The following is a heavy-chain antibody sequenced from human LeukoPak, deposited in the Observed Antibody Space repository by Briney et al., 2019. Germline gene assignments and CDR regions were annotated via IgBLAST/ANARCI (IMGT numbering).Heavy chain of an antibody. D-gene: IGHD5-24*01. CDR3: AIDGYNSDFGDY. J-gene: IGHJ4*02. CDR1: GFTFSRYW. CDR2: IKSGGSST. V-gene: IGHV3-74*01. Sequence: GGSLRLSCAASGFTFSRYWMHWVRQAPGKGLVWVSRIKSGGSSTNYADSVKGRFTISRDNAKNTLYLQMNSLRAEDTAVYYCAIDGYNSDFGDYWGQGTLVTVSS.